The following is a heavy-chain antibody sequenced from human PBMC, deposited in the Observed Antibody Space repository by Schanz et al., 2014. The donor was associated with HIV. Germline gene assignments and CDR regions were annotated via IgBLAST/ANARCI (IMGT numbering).Heavy chain of an antibody. V-gene: IGHV1-69*01. D-gene: IGHD2-15*01. J-gene: IGHJ6*02. CDR2: IIPIFGTA. Sequence: QVQLVQSGAEVKKPGASVKVSCKASGYTFTSQYMHWVRQAPGQGLEWMGGIIPIFGTANYAQKFQCRVTITADESTSTAYMELRSLRSEDTAVYYCARWGRGCSGGSCYWGYYGMDGWGQGTTVIVSS. CDR1: GYTFTSQY. CDR3: ARWGRGCSGGSCYWGYYGMDG.